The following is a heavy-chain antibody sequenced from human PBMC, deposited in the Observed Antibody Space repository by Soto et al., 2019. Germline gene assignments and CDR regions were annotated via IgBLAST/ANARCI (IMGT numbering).Heavy chain of an antibody. V-gene: IGHV3-30*18. CDR3: AKGGYEDIVVVPAAMGRDAFDI. J-gene: IGHJ3*02. CDR1: GFTFSSYG. D-gene: IGHD2-2*01. Sequence: QVQLVESGGGVVQPGRSLRLSCAASGFTFSSYGMHWVRQAPGKGLAWVAVISYDGSNKYYADSVKGRFTISRDNSKNTLYLQMNSLRAEDTAVYYCAKGGYEDIVVVPAAMGRDAFDIWGQGTMVTVSS. CDR2: ISYDGSNK.